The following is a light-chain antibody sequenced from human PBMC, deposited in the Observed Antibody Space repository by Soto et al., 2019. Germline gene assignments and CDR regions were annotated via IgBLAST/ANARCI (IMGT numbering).Light chain of an antibody. CDR3: QKFNAVPT. CDR1: QAISNY. CDR2: AAS. Sequence: DIQMTQSPSSLSASVGDRVTITCRASQAISNYLAWYQQKPGKVPTLLISAASTLQSGVPSRFSGSGSGTDFILTISSLQPEDVATYYCQKFNAVPTFGGGTKVEI. J-gene: IGKJ4*01. V-gene: IGKV1-27*01.